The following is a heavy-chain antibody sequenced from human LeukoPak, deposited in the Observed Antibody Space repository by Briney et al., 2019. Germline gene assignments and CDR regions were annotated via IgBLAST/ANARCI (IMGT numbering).Heavy chain of an antibody. V-gene: IGHV3-30*02. D-gene: IGHD6-19*01. CDR2: IRHDESVG. CDR1: GFTFSSYG. CDR3: AKGPSQGATWLGDY. Sequence: GGSLRLSCAASGFTFSSYGMHWVRQAPGKGLEWVAFIRHDESVGYHADSVKGRFTISRDNSKNTLSLQMNSLRPEDTAVYYCAKGPSQGATWLGDYWGQGILVTVSS. J-gene: IGHJ4*02.